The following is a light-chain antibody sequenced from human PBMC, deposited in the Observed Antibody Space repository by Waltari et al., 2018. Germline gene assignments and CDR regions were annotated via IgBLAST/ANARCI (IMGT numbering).Light chain of an antibody. CDR2: GAS. J-gene: IGKJ2*01. V-gene: IGKV3-20*01. Sequence: EVLLTQSPGTLYLSPGERVTLSCRASQSVSRSYLAWYQQTSGQAPRLPIYGASSRATGTPDRFSGSGSGTDFTLTISRLEPEDFAVYYCQQYGTSPYTFGQGTKLEIK. CDR3: QQYGTSPYT. CDR1: QSVSRSY.